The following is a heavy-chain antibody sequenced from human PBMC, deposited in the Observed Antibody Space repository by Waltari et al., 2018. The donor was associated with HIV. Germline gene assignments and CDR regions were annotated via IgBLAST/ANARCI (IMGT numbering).Heavy chain of an antibody. V-gene: IGHV3-53*01. CDR2: IYSGGST. CDR1: GFTVSSNY. CDR3: ARDRSGSGWSYFDY. Sequence: EVQLVESGGGLIQPGGSLRLSCAASGFTVSSNYMSWVRQAPGKGLEWVSVIYSGGSTYYADSVKGRFTISRDSSKNTLYLQMNSLRAEDTAVYYCARDRSGSGWSYFDYWGQGTLVTVSS. J-gene: IGHJ4*02. D-gene: IGHD6-19*01.